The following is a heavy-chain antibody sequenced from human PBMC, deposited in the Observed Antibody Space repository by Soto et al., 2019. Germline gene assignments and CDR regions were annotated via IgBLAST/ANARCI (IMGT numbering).Heavy chain of an antibody. CDR3: ARDLSIAARPRWFDP. Sequence: SQTLSLTRAISGVSVSSNTSASNWIRQAPSRGLEWLGRTYYRSKWYNDYEVSVKSRITINPDTSKNQFSLQLNSVTPEDTAVYYCARDLSIAARPRWFDPWGQGTLVTSPQ. V-gene: IGHV6-1*01. D-gene: IGHD6-6*01. CDR2: TYYRSKWYN. J-gene: IGHJ5*02. CDR1: GVSVSSNTSA.